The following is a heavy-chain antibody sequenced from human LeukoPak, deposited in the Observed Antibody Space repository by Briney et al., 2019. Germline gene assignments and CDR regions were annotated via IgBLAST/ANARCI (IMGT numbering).Heavy chain of an antibody. D-gene: IGHD3-22*01. CDR2: LFHSGST. CDR3: ARAGNGYYPFDY. V-gene: IGHV4-59*01. J-gene: IGHJ4*02. Sequence: SETLSLTCTVSGGSISTYYWSWIRQPPGKGLEWIGYLFHSGSTNYNPSLKSRVTISVDTSKNQFSLILTSVTAADTAVYYCARAGNGYYPFDYWGQGTLVTVSS. CDR1: GGSISTYY.